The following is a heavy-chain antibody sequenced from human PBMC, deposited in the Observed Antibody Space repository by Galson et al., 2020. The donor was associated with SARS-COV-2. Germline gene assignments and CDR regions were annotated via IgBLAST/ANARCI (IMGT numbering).Heavy chain of an antibody. V-gene: IGHV3-11*01. CDR2: ISNSGNTK. D-gene: IGHD6-13*01. Sequence: NSGGSLRLSCTASGFTFSDYYMSWIRQAPGKGLEWISYISNSGNTKNYADSVQGRFTISRDNAKKSLYLQMNSLRAEDTAVYYCARRRAAVGTRWFDPWGQGTLVTVSS. CDR1: GFTFSDYY. J-gene: IGHJ5*02. CDR3: ARRRAAVGTRWFDP.